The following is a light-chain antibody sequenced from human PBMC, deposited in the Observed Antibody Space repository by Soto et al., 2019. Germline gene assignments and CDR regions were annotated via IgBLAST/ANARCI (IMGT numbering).Light chain of an antibody. CDR1: SSDVGGYNY. CDR3: SSYAGSNNLV. Sequence: QPALTQPPSAYGSPGQSVTISCTGTSSDVGGYNYVSWYQQHPGKAPKLMIYEVSKRPSGVPDRFSGSKSGNTASLTVSGLQAEDEADYYCSSYAGSNNLVFGGGTKLTVL. J-gene: IGLJ2*01. V-gene: IGLV2-8*01. CDR2: EVS.